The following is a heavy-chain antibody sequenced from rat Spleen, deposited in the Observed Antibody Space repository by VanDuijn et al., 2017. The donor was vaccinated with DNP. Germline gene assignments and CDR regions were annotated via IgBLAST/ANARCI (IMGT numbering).Heavy chain of an antibody. Sequence: EVQLVESGGGLVQPGRSMKLSCAASGFTFSSFAMAWVRQAPTKGLEWVASISYDGANTYYRDSVKGRFTISRDTAKSSLYLQMDSLRSEDTSTYYCTRLGILRTYFDYWGQGVMVTVSS. CDR1: GFTFSSFA. V-gene: IGHV5-25*01. D-gene: IGHD1-6*01. CDR3: TRLGILRTYFDY. J-gene: IGHJ2*01. CDR2: ISYDGANT.